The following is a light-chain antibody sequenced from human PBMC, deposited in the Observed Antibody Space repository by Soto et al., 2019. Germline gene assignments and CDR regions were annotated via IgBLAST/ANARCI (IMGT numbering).Light chain of an antibody. CDR2: GVS. CDR3: QRRTNSPPWT. J-gene: IGKJ1*01. Sequence: EIVLTQSPATLSLSPGEGASLSCRASQNISTYLAWYQQRPGQVPRLLIYGVSKRAPAIPPRFSGSGSGTDFTLSVSGLETEDFATYYCQRRTNSPPWTFGQGTRVELK. V-gene: IGKV3-11*01. CDR1: QNISTY.